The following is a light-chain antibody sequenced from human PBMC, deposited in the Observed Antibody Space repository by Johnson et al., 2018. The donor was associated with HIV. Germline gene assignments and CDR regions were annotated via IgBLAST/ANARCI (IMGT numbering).Light chain of an antibody. V-gene: IGLV1-51*01. CDR2: DNN. J-gene: IGLJ1*01. CDR1: SSNIGNNY. CDR3: GTWDSSLIVEV. Sequence: QSVLTQPPSVSVAPGQKVTFSCSGSSSNIGNNYVSWYQQFPGTAPKLLIYDNNKRPSGIPDRFSGSKSGTSATLGITGLQTGDEADYYCGTWDSSLIVEVFGTVTKVTVL.